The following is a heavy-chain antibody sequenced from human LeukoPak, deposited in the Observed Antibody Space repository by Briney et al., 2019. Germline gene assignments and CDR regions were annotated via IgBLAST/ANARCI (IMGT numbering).Heavy chain of an antibody. V-gene: IGHV4-39*01. CDR3: ARRSTAPIAGTGVNWFDP. J-gene: IGHJ5*02. Sequence: SETLSLTCTVSGGSISSSSYYWGWIRQPPGKGLEWIGSIYYSGNTYYNPSLKGRVTISVDTSKNQFSLKLSSVTAADTAVYYCARRSTAPIAGTGVNWFDPWGQGTLVTVSS. D-gene: IGHD6-13*01. CDR2: IYYSGNT. CDR1: GGSISSSSYY.